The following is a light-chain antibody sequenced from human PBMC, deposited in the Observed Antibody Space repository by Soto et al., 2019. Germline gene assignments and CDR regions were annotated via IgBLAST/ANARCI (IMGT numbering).Light chain of an antibody. V-gene: IGKV1-39*01. CDR3: HQRHRVPWT. CDR2: GTS. J-gene: IGKJ1*01. Sequence: DVPLTQSPSSLSASVGDRVTISCRASQSIRPVLHWYQEQPGQAPKLLIQGTSTLRGGVPSRFSGSGSGTDFTLTISSLQPDDVAPYYGHQRHRVPWTFGQGTRVEI. CDR1: QSIRPV.